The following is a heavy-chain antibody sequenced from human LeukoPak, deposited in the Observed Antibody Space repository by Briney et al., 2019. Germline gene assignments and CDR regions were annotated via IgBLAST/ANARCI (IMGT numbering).Heavy chain of an antibody. Sequence: PGGSLRLSCETSGFTFSDYYMSWIRQAPGKGLEWISYITSSGTTLSYADSVKGRFTISRDNAKNSVYLQMNSLRAEDTAVYYCANGWGFMVRGVIEGYFDYWGQGTLVTVSS. J-gene: IGHJ4*02. V-gene: IGHV3-11*04. CDR2: ITSSGTTL. D-gene: IGHD3-10*01. CDR3: ANGWGFMVRGVIEGYFDY. CDR1: GFTFSDYY.